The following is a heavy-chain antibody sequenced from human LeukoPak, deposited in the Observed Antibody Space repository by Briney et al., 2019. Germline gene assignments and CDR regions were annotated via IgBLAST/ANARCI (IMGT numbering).Heavy chain of an antibody. V-gene: IGHV4-59*01. CDR2: VFNNGGT. J-gene: IGHJ4*02. CDR3: VASYGGYVLDY. Sequence: SETLSLTCPVSGGSIGSYHWNWIRPPPGKGLEWIGIVFNNGGTKHNPSLKSRVAISVDTSKNQFALKLTSVTAADTAVYYCVASYGGYVLDYWGQGALVIVSS. CDR1: GGSIGSYH. D-gene: IGHD5-12*01.